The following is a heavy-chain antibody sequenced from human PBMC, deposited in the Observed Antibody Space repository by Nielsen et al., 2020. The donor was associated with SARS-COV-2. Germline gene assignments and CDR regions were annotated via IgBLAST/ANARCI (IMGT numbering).Heavy chain of an antibody. CDR2: ISYDGSNK. D-gene: IGHD6-19*01. CDR1: GFTFSSYA. V-gene: IGHV3-30*04. J-gene: IGHJ4*02. CDR3: ARDRSGWYLDY. Sequence: GESLKISCAASGFTFSSYAMHWVRQAPGKGLEWVAVISYDGSNKYYADSVKGRFTISRDNSKNTLYLQMNSLRAEDTAVYYCARDRSGWYLDYWGQGTLVTVSS.